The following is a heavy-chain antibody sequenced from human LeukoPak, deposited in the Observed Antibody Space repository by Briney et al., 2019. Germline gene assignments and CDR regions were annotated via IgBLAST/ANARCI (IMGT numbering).Heavy chain of an antibody. Sequence: GGSLRLSCAASGFTVGYNYMTRVRQAPGKGLEWVSAIYDGGGTYYADSVKGRFTMSRDNSKSTLYLQMNSLRADDTAVYYCARGYSSPMGGQGILVTVSS. CDR1: GFTVGYNY. D-gene: IGHD6-13*01. CDR3: ARGYSSPM. CDR2: IYDGGGT. V-gene: IGHV3-53*01. J-gene: IGHJ4*02.